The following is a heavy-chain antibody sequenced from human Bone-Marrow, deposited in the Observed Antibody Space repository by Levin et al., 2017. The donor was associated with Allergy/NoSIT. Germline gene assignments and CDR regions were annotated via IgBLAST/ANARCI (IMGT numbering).Heavy chain of an antibody. Sequence: LPGGSLRLSCAASGFTFSSYGMHWVRQAPGKGLEWVAVIWYDGSNKYYADSVKGRFTISRDNSKNTLYLQMNSLRAEDTAVYYCARDPGYCSSTSCYTEYYFDYWGQGTLVTVSS. V-gene: IGHV3-33*01. CDR1: GFTFSSYG. D-gene: IGHD2-2*02. CDR2: IWYDGSNK. CDR3: ARDPGYCSSTSCYTEYYFDY. J-gene: IGHJ4*02.